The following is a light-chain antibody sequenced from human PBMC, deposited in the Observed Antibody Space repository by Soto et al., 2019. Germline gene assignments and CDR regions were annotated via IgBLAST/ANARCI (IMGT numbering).Light chain of an antibody. J-gene: IGLJ3*02. Sequence: QTVVTQEPSFSVSPGGTVTLTCGLSSGSVSTSNFPSWYQQTPGQAPRTLIYNTNTRSSGVPDRFSGSILGNNAALTISGAQADDESDYYCVLFMSSGISVFGGGTKLTVL. CDR2: NTN. CDR3: VLFMSSGISV. CDR1: SGSVSTSNF. V-gene: IGLV8-61*01.